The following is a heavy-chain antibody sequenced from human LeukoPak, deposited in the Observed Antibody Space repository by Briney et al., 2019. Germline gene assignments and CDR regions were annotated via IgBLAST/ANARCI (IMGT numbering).Heavy chain of an antibody. CDR1: GFTFSRHW. D-gene: IGHD3-10*01. CDR2: INGDGSEK. J-gene: IGHJ3*02. V-gene: IGHV3-7*04. CDR3: ARSGVPNGFDI. Sequence: PRGSPGHSRAASGFTFSRHWVSWGRQAPGKGLEWVARINGDGSEKDYVDFVKGRFTISSDNRKNLVYLQMNRLRVEDTAVYYCARSGVPNGFDIWGQATMVTVSS.